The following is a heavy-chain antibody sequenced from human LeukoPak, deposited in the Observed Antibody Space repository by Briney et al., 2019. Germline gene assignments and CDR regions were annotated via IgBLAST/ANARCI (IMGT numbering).Heavy chain of an antibody. J-gene: IGHJ4*02. Sequence: GASVTVSCQASGYTFTDYYIHWVRQAPGQGLEWMAWINPNSGGTNYAQKFQGRVTMTRDTSISTAYMELTRLRSDDTAVYYCARGTTLRVVNYFDYWGQGTLVTVSS. CDR1: GYTFTDYY. V-gene: IGHV1-2*02. CDR2: INPNSGGT. D-gene: IGHD3-22*01. CDR3: ARGTTLRVVNYFDY.